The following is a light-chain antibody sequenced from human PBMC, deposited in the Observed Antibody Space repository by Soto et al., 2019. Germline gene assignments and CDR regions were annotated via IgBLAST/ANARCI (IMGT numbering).Light chain of an antibody. V-gene: IGLV1-40*01. CDR2: GNS. J-gene: IGLJ1*01. Sequence: QSVLTQLPSVSGAPGQRVTISCTGSSSNIGAGYYVHWYQQLPGTAPKLLIYGNSNRPSGVPDRFSGSKSGTSASLAITGLQAEDEADYYCQSYDSSLSGYVFGTGTKVTVL. CDR1: SSNIGAGYY. CDR3: QSYDSSLSGYV.